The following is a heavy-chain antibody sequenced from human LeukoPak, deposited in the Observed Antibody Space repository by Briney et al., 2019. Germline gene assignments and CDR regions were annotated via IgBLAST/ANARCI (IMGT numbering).Heavy chain of an antibody. V-gene: IGHV3-7*01. CDR3: ARDLGGDYYDSSGLDY. Sequence: GSLKLSCAALGFTFSSYLMTWVRPAPGKGREWVAHTKQDGSEKYYVDSVKGRFTISRDNAKNSLYLQMNSLRAEDTAVYYCARDLGGDYYDSSGLDYWGQGTLVTVSS. J-gene: IGHJ4*02. CDR2: TKQDGSEK. D-gene: IGHD3-22*01. CDR1: GFTFSSYL.